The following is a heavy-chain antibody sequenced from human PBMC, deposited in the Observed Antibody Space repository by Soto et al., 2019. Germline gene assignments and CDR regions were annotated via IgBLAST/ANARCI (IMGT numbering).Heavy chain of an antibody. D-gene: IGHD3-16*01. V-gene: IGHV3-48*03. J-gene: IGHJ5*02. Sequence: PWGSLRLSCDGSGFIFSDYEMNWVRQVPGKGLEWISYISISGSIIHYADSVKGRFTISRDNAKNSVYLQMNSLRVEDTAIYYCAREGGLDWFCPWGQGTLVTVSS. CDR1: GFIFSDYE. CDR3: AREGGLDWFCP. CDR2: ISISGSII.